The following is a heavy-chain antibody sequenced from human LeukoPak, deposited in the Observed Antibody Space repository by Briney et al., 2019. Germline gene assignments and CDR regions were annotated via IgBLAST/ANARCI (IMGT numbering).Heavy chain of an antibody. J-gene: IGHJ4*02. V-gene: IGHV3-64*01. CDR2: ISSNGGST. Sequence: GGSLRLSCAASGFTFSSYAMHWVRQAPGKGLEYVSAISSNGGSTYCANSVKGRFTISRDNSKNTLYLQMGSLRAEDMAVYYCARSITIFGVVTSSLDYWGQGTLVTVSS. CDR3: ARSITIFGVVTSSLDY. CDR1: GFTFSSYA. D-gene: IGHD3-3*01.